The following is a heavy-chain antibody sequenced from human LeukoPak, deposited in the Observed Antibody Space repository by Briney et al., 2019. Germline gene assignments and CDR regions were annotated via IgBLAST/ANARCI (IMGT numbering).Heavy chain of an antibody. V-gene: IGHV4-30-2*01. CDR1: GGSISSGGYS. J-gene: IGHJ5*02. D-gene: IGHD1-1*01. Sequence: PSETLSLTCVVSGGSISSGGYSWSWVRQPPGKGLEWIGYINDGGSTYYNPSLKSRVTISEDRSKNQFSLKLSSVTAADTAVYYCARFLRGTDNYFDPWGQETLVTVSS. CDR2: INDGGST. CDR3: ARFLRGTDNYFDP.